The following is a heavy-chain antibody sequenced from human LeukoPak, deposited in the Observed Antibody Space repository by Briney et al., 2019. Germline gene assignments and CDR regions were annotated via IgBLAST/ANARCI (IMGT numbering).Heavy chain of an antibody. CDR2: IVGPTFRT. CDR3: TTWVGAHFDF. J-gene: IGHJ4*02. V-gene: IGHV3-23*01. D-gene: IGHD1-26*01. Sequence: GGSLRLSRAASGFTFSNYAMHWVSHAPGNGREWVSTIVGPTFRTHYADSVMGRFTISRDNSKHTLYLQMNSLRAEDTAVYFCTTWVGAHFDFWGQGTLVTVSS. CDR1: GFTFSNYA.